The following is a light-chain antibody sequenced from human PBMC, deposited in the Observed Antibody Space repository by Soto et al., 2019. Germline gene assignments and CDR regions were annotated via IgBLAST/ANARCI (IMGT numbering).Light chain of an antibody. J-gene: IGKJ5*01. CDR2: AAS. CDR3: QKYSSVIT. CDR1: QGIRNF. Sequence: DILMTQSPSSLSASVGDRVTITCRASQGIRNFLAWYQQKPGKVPKLLISAASTLESGVPSRFSGSGSGSDFTPTTTSLQPEDIATYYCQKYSSVITFGQGTRLEIK. V-gene: IGKV1-27*01.